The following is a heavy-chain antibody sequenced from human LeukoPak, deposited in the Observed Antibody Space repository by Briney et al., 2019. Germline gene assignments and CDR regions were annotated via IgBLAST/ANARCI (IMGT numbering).Heavy chain of an antibody. CDR1: GGSFSGYY. D-gene: IGHD5-12*01. Sequence: SETLSLTCAVYGGSFSGYYWSWIRQPPGKGLEWIGEINHSGSTNYNPSLKSRVTISVDTSKNQFSLKLSSVTAADTAVYYCAATDDSGYEHSTDYWGQGTLVTVSS. CDR2: INHSGST. J-gene: IGHJ4*02. V-gene: IGHV4-34*01. CDR3: AATDDSGYEHSTDY.